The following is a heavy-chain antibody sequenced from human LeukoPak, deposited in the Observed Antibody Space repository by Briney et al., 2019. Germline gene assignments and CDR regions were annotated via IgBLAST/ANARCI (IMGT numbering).Heavy chain of an antibody. Sequence: GGSLRLSCAASGFTFSSYGMHWVRQAPGKGLEWVAVISYDGSNKYYADSVKGRFTISRDNSKNTLCLQMNGLTDEDTAVYYCARDGHSNGLNWFDPWGQGTLVTVSS. V-gene: IGHV3-30*03. CDR3: ARDGHSNGLNWFDP. CDR2: ISYDGSNK. J-gene: IGHJ5*02. D-gene: IGHD6-25*01. CDR1: GFTFSSYG.